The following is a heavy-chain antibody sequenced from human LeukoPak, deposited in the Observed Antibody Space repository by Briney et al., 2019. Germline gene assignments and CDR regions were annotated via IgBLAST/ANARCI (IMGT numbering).Heavy chain of an antibody. CDR2: IYHSGST. CDR1: GGSISSGGYY. Sequence: SETLSLTCTVSGGSISSGGYYWSWIRQPPGKGLEWIGYIYHSGSTYYNPSLKSRVTISVDRSKNQFSLKLSSVTAADTAVYYCASRTIFGVVINWGQGTLVTVSS. J-gene: IGHJ4*02. CDR3: ASRTIFGVVIN. D-gene: IGHD3-3*01. V-gene: IGHV4-30-2*01.